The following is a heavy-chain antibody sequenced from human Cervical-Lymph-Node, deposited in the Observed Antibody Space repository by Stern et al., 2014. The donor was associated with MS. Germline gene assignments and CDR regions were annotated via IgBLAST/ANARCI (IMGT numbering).Heavy chain of an antibody. CDR3: AHRSTRYTWNYVLFDY. CDR2: IYWDDDK. Sequence: QVTLKESGPTLVKPTQTLALTCTFSGFSLSTSGVGVGWIRQPPGKALEWLAVIYWDDDKRYSPSLKSRLTIIKDTSKNQVVLMMTNRDPGDTATYYCAHRSTRYTWNYVLFDYWGQGTLVTVSS. D-gene: IGHD1-7*01. J-gene: IGHJ4*02. V-gene: IGHV2-5*02. CDR1: GFSLSTSGVG.